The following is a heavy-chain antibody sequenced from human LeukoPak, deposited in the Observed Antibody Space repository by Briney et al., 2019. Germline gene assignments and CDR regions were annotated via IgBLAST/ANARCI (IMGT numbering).Heavy chain of an antibody. Sequence: GGSLRLSCEVSGFTFSLYWMSWVRQAPGKGLEWVANVKHDGSEKCYVDSVKGRFTISRDNAKKSLYLQMNSLRAEDTAVYYCVRGGWKNVDYWGQGTLVTVSS. D-gene: IGHD1/OR15-1a*01. CDR3: VRGGWKNVDY. CDR1: GFTFSLYW. V-gene: IGHV3-7*05. J-gene: IGHJ4*02. CDR2: VKHDGSEK.